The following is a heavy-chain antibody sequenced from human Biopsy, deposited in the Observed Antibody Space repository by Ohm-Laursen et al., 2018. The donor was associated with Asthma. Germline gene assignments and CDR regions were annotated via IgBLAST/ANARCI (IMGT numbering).Heavy chain of an antibody. V-gene: IGHV1-69*13. J-gene: IGHJ4*02. CDR3: ASDFPKDYVRYNFQF. CDR2: IMTVFGTT. Sequence: SVKVSCKTPGGTFSNFAISWVRQAPGQGLEWLGGIMTVFGTTNYAQKFQGRVTITADESTSTAYMEVTSLSSDDTAVYYCASDFPKDYVRYNFQFWGQGTLVTVSS. D-gene: IGHD4-17*01. CDR1: GGTFSNFA.